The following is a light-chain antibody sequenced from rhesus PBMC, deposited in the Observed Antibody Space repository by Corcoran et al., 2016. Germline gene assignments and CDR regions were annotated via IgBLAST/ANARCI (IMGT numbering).Light chain of an antibody. CDR1: SSDIGGSNR. CDR2: DVS. J-gene: IGLJ1*01. Sequence: QAAPTQSPSVSGSPGQSVTISCTGTSSDIGGSNRVSWYQLHPGKAPKVMIYDVSKRPSGVSDRFSGSKSGNTASLTISGLQAEDEADYYCCSYRSGSTFIFGAGTRLTVL. CDR3: CSYRSGSTFI. V-gene: IGLV2-13*03.